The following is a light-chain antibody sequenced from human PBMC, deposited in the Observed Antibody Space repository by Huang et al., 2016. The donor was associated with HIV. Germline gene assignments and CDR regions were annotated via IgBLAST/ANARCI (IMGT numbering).Light chain of an antibody. CDR3: QQSYRSPPFT. V-gene: IGKV1-39*01. J-gene: IGKJ3*01. Sequence: DIQMTQSPSSLSASVGDSVTISCRASQNISDYLHWYQYKPGTAPKLLIFCASSLLSGVPSRVSGRGSGTDFTLTISSLHPEDCAIYSCQQSYRSPPFTFGPGTEVDIK. CDR1: QNISDY. CDR2: CAS.